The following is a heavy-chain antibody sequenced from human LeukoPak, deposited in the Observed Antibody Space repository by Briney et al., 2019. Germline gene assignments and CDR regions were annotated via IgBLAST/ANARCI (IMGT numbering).Heavy chain of an antibody. J-gene: IGHJ5*02. CDR2: TNPNSGGT. Sequence: ASVNVSCKASGYTFTGYYMHWVRQAPGQGLEWMGWTNPNSGGTNYAQKFQGRVTMTRDTSISTAYMELSRLRSDDTAVYYCAREEQWLVRNWFDPWGQGALVTVSS. D-gene: IGHD6-19*01. CDR3: AREEQWLVRNWFDP. V-gene: IGHV1-2*02. CDR1: GYTFTGYY.